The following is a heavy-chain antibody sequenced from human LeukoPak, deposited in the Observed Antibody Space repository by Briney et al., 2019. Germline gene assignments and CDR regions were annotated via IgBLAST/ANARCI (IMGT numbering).Heavy chain of an antibody. Sequence: GQSLKISCKGSGYSFTNYWIGWVRQMLGEGLEWMGIIYPGDSDTRYSPSFQGQVTISADKSITTAYLQWSSLKASDTAMFYCARRNGLTDAFDIWGRGTLVTVSS. CDR1: GYSFTNYW. D-gene: IGHD3/OR15-3a*01. J-gene: IGHJ3*02. V-gene: IGHV5-51*01. CDR2: IYPGDSDT. CDR3: ARRNGLTDAFDI.